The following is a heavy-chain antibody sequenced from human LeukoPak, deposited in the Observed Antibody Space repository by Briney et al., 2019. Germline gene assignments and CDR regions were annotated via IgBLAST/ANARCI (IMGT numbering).Heavy chain of an antibody. V-gene: IGHV4-39*01. CDR1: GGSISSSSYY. Sequence: SETLSLTCTVSGGSISSSSYYWGWIRQPPGKGLEWIGSIDYSGSTYYNPSLKSRVTISVDTSKNQFSLKLSSVTAADTAVYYCARRSGSYYFDYWGQGTLVTVSS. CDR2: IDYSGST. CDR3: ARRSGSYYFDY. D-gene: IGHD1-26*01. J-gene: IGHJ4*02.